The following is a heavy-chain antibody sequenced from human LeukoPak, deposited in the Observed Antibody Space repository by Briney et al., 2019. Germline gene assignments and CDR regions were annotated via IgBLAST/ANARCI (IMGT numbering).Heavy chain of an antibody. V-gene: IGHV3-21*01. Sequence: GGSLRLSCAASGFTFSSYSMNWVRQAPGKGLEWVSSISSSSSYIYYAGSVKGRFTISRDNAKNSLYLQMNSLRAEDTAVYYCARVREYYGSGELGYWGQGTLVTVSS. CDR3: ARVREYYGSGELGY. J-gene: IGHJ4*02. D-gene: IGHD3-10*01. CDR2: ISSSSSYI. CDR1: GFTFSSYS.